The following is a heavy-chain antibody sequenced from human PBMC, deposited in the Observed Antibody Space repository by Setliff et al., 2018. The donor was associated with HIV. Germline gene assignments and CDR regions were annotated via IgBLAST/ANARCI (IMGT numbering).Heavy chain of an antibody. V-gene: IGHV4-31*03. CDR1: GGSISSGGYY. CDR2: IYYSGGT. D-gene: IGHD2-2*02. CDR3: ARVPSIETILFDS. J-gene: IGHJ4*02. Sequence: SETLSLTCTVSGGSISSGGYYWSWIRQHPGKGLEWIGYIYYSGGTYYKPSLKSRVTISVDTSKNQLSLKLSSVTAADTAVYYCARVPSIETILFDSWGQGTLVTVS.